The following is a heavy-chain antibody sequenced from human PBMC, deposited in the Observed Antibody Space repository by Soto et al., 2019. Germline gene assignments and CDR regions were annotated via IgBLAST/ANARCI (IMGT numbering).Heavy chain of an antibody. CDR3: AKDLLGNDFWSGYPV. CDR1: GFTFSSYA. CDR2: ISGSGGST. D-gene: IGHD3-3*01. Sequence: GGSLRLSCAASGFTFSSYAMSWVRQAPGKGLEWVSAISGSGGSTYYADSVKGRFTISRDNSKNTLYLQMNSLRAEDTAVYYCAKDLLGNDFWSGYPVWGQGTLVTVSS. J-gene: IGHJ4*02. V-gene: IGHV3-23*01.